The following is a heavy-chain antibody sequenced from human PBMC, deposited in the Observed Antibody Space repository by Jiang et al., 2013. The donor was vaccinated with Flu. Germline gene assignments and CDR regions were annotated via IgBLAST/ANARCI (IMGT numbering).Heavy chain of an antibody. CDR2: IYHSGST. CDR3: ARGVVVAATAGY. V-gene: IGHV4-38-2*01. CDR1: GYSISSGYY. Sequence: GSGLVKPSETLSLTCAVSGYSISSGYYWGWIRQPPGKGLEWIGSIYHSGSTYYNPSLKSRVTISVDTSKNQFSLKLSSVTAADTAVYYCARGVVVAATAGYWGQGTLVTVSS. D-gene: IGHD2-15*01. J-gene: IGHJ4*02.